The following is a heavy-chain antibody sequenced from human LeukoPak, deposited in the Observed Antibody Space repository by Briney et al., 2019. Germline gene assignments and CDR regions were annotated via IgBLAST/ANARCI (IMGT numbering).Heavy chain of an antibody. J-gene: IGHJ3*02. V-gene: IGHV3-48*03. Sequence: GGSLRLSCAASGFTFSSYEMNWVRQAPGKGLEWVSYISSSGSPIYYAYSVKGRFTISRDNAKSSLYLQMNSLRDEDTAVYYCARDLSGRYAFDIWGQGTMVTVSS. CDR2: ISSSGSPI. CDR3: ARDLSGRYAFDI. CDR1: GFTFSSYE. D-gene: IGHD3-10*01.